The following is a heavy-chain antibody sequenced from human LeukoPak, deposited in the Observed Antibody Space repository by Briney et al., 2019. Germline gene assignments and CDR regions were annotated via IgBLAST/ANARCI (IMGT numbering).Heavy chain of an antibody. Sequence: SETLSLTCTVSGGSISSHYWSWIRQPPGKGLEWIGYIYYSGSTNYNPSLKSRVTISVDTSKNQFSLKLSSVTAADTAVYYCARVSDVGYYDSSGYYRLSYAFDIWGQGTMVNVSS. CDR2: IYYSGST. CDR1: GGSISSHY. J-gene: IGHJ3*02. D-gene: IGHD3-22*01. CDR3: ARVSDVGYYDSSGYYRLSYAFDI. V-gene: IGHV4-59*11.